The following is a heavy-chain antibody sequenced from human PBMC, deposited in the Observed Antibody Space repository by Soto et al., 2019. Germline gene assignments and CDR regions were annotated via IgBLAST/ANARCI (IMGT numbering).Heavy chain of an antibody. Sequence: GGSLRLSCAASGFTFSSYGMHWVRQAPGKGLEWVAVISYDGSNKYYADSVKGRFTIYRDNSKNTLYLQMESLRGEDTAVYYCAKNVRNYEDSSGYYYYYFLMDVWGKGTTVTVS. CDR3: AKNVRNYEDSSGYYYYYFLMDV. D-gene: IGHD3-22*01. J-gene: IGHJ6*04. CDR1: GFTFSSYG. V-gene: IGHV3-30*18. CDR2: ISYDGSNK.